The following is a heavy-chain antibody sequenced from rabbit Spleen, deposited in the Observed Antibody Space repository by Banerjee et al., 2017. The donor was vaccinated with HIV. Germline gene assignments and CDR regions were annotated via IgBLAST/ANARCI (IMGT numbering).Heavy chain of an antibody. Sequence: QEQLEESGGGLVKPGASLTLTCTASGFSFSSSDYMCWVRQAPGKGLEWIACINAATGKPVYATWAKGRFTISRTSSTTVTLRMTSLTAADTATYFCARDTASSFSSYGMDLWGPGTLVTVS. V-gene: IGHV1S45*01. D-gene: IGHD8-1*01. CDR3: ARDTASSFSSYGMDL. J-gene: IGHJ6*01. CDR2: INAATGKP. CDR1: GFSFSSSDY.